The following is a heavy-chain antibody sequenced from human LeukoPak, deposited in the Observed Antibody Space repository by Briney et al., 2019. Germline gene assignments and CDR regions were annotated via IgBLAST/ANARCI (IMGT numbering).Heavy chain of an antibody. CDR1: GYTFTGYY. CDR2: IIPIFGTA. D-gene: IGHD3-22*01. V-gene: IGHV1-69*13. J-gene: IGHJ4*02. CDR3: ARVSLRTGSIGSSGYYRIFDY. Sequence: PLASVKVSCKASGYTFTGYYMHWVRQAPGQGLEWMGGIIPIFGTANYAQKFQGRVTITADESTSTAYMELSSLRSEDTAVYYCARVSLRTGSIGSSGYYRIFDYWGQGTLVTVSS.